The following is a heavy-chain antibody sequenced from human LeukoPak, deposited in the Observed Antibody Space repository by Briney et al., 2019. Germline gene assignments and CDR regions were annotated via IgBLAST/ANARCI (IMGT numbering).Heavy chain of an antibody. CDR2: IIPILGIA. Sequence: GSSVTVSCKASGGTFSSYAISWVRQAPGQGLEWMGGIIPILGIANYAQKFQGRVTITADKSTSTAYMELSSLRSEDTAVYYCARGGSSSWYSHRARAGYNWFDPWGQGTLVTVSS. CDR3: ARGGSSSWYSHRARAGYNWFDP. CDR1: GGTFSSYA. J-gene: IGHJ5*02. D-gene: IGHD6-13*01. V-gene: IGHV1-69*04.